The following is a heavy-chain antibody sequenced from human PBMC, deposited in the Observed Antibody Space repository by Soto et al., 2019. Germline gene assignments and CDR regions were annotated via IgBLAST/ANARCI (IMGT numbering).Heavy chain of an antibody. CDR3: ARSKYSISSFDY. CDR1: GFSLSTDDVS. CDR2: IYWDDDK. D-gene: IGHD6-6*01. V-gene: IGHV2-5*02. Sequence: SGPTLVNPTQTLTLTCTFSGFSLSTDDVSVGWIRQPPGKALDWLAVIYWDDDKRYSPSLKSRLTITKDTSKNQVLLTMTNMDPVDTATYFCARSKYSISSFDYWGQGALVTVSS. J-gene: IGHJ4*02.